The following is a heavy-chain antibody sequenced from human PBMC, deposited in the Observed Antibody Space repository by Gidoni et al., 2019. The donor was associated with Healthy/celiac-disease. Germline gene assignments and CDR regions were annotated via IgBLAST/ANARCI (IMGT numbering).Heavy chain of an antibody. D-gene: IGHD3-10*01. CDR3: ARKEDYYGSGRGPFDY. V-gene: IGHV4-4*02. J-gene: IGHJ4*02. CDR2: IYHSGST. CDR1: GGSISSRNW. Sequence: VQLQESGPGLVKPSGTLPPTCAVSGGSISSRNWWSWVRQPPGKGLEWIGEIYHSGSTNYNPSLKSRVTISVDKSKNQLSLKLSAVTAADTAVYYCARKEDYYGSGRGPFDYWGQGTLVTVSS.